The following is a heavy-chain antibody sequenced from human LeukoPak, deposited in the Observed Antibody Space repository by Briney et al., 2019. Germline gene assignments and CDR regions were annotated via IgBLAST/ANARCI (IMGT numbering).Heavy chain of an antibody. CDR3: ARLRGKLELQFDY. V-gene: IGHV4-39*01. D-gene: IGHD1-7*01. Sequence: SSETLSLTCAVSGGSISSSSYYRGWIRQPPGKGLEWIGTIYYSGNTYYNPSLKSRVTISVDTSKNQFSLRLSSVTAADTAVYFCARLRGKLELQFDYWGQGTLVTVSS. CDR1: GGSISSSSYY. CDR2: IYYSGNT. J-gene: IGHJ4*02.